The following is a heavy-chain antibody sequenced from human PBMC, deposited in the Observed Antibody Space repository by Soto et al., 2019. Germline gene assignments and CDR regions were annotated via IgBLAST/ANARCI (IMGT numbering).Heavy chain of an antibody. CDR3: TRIFSDAFDI. V-gene: IGHV3-73*01. D-gene: IGHD3-9*01. Sequence: PGGSLRLSCAASGFIFRDSAIHWVRQASGKGLEWVARIRSKGNNYATAYAASVKGRFTISRDDSKNTAYLQLNSLKTEDTAVYYCTRIFSDAFDIWGQGTMVTVSS. J-gene: IGHJ3*02. CDR2: IRSKGNNYAT. CDR1: GFIFRDSA.